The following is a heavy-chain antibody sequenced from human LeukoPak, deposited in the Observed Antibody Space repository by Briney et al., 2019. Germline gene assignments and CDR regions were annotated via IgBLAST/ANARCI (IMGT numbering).Heavy chain of an antibody. CDR2: ISSSGSTI. D-gene: IGHD1-26*01. Sequence: GGSLRLSCAASGFTFSDYYMSWIRQAPGKGLEWVSYISSSGSTIYYADSVKGRFTISRDNAKNSLYLQMNSLRAEDTAVYYCARDIYEGAPSYYYYYGMDVWGQGTTVTVSS. CDR1: GFTFSDYY. V-gene: IGHV3-11*01. J-gene: IGHJ6*02. CDR3: ARDIYEGAPSYYYYYGMDV.